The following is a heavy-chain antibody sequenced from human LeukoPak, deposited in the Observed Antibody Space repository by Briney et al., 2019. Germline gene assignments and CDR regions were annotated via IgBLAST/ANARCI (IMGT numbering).Heavy chain of an antibody. J-gene: IGHJ4*02. CDR2: MSYDGSNK. Sequence: GGSLRLSCAASGFTFSSYGMHWVRQAPGKGLEWVAVMSYDGSNKYYADSVKGRFTISRDNSKNTLYLQMNSLRAEDTAVYYCAKEGDYYGSGSYYYQDYWGQGTLVTVSS. V-gene: IGHV3-30*18. CDR1: GFTFSSYG. D-gene: IGHD3-10*01. CDR3: AKEGDYYGSGSYYYQDY.